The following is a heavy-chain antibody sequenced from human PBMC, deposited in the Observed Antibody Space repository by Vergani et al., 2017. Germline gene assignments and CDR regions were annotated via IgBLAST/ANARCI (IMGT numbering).Heavy chain of an antibody. Sequence: QVQLVQSGAEVKKPGASVKVSCKASGYTFTNYYIHWVRQAPGQGLEWMGIINPSGGSTSYAQKFQGRVTMTRDTSKNQFSLKLSSVTAADTAVYYCARHEVRIDRRWLQAPRSLYFDYWGQGTLVTVSS. CDR2: INPSGGST. D-gene: IGHD5-24*01. V-gene: IGHV1-46*01. CDR3: ARHEVRIDRRWLQAPRSLYFDY. CDR1: GYTFTNYY. J-gene: IGHJ4*02.